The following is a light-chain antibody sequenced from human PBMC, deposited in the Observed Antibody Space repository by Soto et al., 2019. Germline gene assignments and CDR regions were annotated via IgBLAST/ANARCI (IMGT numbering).Light chain of an antibody. CDR2: GAS. CDR3: QHYGISVPIT. Sequence: EVLLTQSPGTLSLSPGERATLSCRASQSVSNDYLAWYQQKPGQAPRLLIHGASSRAIGIPDRFSGGGSGTDFTLTISRLEPEDFAVYYCQHYGISVPITFGPGTKVDL. CDR1: QSVSNDY. J-gene: IGKJ3*01. V-gene: IGKV3-20*01.